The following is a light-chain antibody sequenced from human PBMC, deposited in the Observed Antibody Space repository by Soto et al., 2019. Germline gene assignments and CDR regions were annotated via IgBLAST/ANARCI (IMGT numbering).Light chain of an antibody. J-gene: IGKJ1*01. CDR2: HAS. V-gene: IGKV1-5*01. CDR3: QQYVTYSWT. Sequence: DIQMTQSPSTLSASVGDRVTITCRASQSISSWLAWYQQRPGKAPKVLIYHASSLESGVPSRFSGSGSGTEFTLTISSLQPDDFATYYCQQYVTYSWTFGQGTKVDSK. CDR1: QSISSW.